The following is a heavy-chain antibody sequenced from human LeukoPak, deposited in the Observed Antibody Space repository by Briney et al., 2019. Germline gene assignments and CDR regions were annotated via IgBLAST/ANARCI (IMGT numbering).Heavy chain of an antibody. CDR2: ISAYNGNT. CDR1: GYTFTSYG. CDR3: ARVYGDYVWGSYLKGGPDY. V-gene: IGHV1-18*01. D-gene: IGHD3-16*01. Sequence: ASVKVSCKASGYTFTSYGISWVRQAPGQGLEWMGWISAYNGNTNYAQRLQGRVTMTTDTSTSTAYMELRSLRSDDTAVYYCARVYGDYVWGSYLKGGPDYWGQGTLVTVSS. J-gene: IGHJ4*02.